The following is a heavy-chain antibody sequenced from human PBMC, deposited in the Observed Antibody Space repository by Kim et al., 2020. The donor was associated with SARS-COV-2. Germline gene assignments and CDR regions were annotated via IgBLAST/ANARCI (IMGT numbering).Heavy chain of an antibody. J-gene: IGHJ5*02. CDR1: GYTFTSYY. V-gene: IGHV1-46*01. Sequence: ASVKVSCKASGYTFTSYYMHWVRQAPGQGLEWMGIINPSGGSTSYAQKFQGRVTMTRDTSTSTVYMELSSLRSEDTAVYYCARDRVSHLAAGIGWFDPWGQGTLVTVSS. CDR2: INPSGGST. CDR3: ARDRVSHLAAGIGWFDP. D-gene: IGHD6-13*01.